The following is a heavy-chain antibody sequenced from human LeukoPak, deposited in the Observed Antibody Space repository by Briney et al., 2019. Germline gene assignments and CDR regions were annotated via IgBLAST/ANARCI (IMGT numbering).Heavy chain of an antibody. Sequence: GGSLRLSCTASGFTFSSYAMNWVRQAPGKGLEWVSGIGESGGDTYYADSVKGRFTISRDNSKNTLYLQMNSLRAEDTAVYYCAKDSYCSSISCYVNYFDYWGQGRLVTVSS. CDR2: IGESGGDT. CDR1: GFTFSSYA. V-gene: IGHV3-23*01. D-gene: IGHD2-2*01. CDR3: AKDSYCSSISCYVNYFDY. J-gene: IGHJ4*02.